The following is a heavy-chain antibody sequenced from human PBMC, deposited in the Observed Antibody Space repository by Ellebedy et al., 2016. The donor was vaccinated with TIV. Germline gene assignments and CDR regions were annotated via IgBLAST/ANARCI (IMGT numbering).Heavy chain of an antibody. CDR2: IYASGDT. Sequence: SETLSLTXNVSGASISGNYWSWIRQPAGKGLEWIGRIYASGDTNYNPSLMSRITISLDTSRNQFSLRLSSVTAADTAVYYCARDETVYRWLDPWGQGILVTVSS. CDR1: GASISGNY. V-gene: IGHV4-4*07. D-gene: IGHD1-26*01. J-gene: IGHJ5*02. CDR3: ARDETVYRWLDP.